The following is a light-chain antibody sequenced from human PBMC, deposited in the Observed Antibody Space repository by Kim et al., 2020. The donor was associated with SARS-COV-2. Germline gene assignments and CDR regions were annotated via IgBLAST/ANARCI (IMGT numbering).Light chain of an antibody. Sequence: EIVLTQFPATLSVSPGESATLSCRASQSVSSNLAWYQHKVGQAPRLLIYGASTRATGIPARFSGSGSGTEFTLTISSLQSEDFAVYYCQQYNNWPQVTFGGGTKVDI. J-gene: IGKJ4*01. CDR3: QQYNNWPQVT. CDR1: QSVSSN. CDR2: GAS. V-gene: IGKV3-15*01.